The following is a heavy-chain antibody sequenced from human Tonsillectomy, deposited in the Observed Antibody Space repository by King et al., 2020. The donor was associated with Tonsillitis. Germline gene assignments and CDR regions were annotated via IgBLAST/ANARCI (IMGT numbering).Heavy chain of an antibody. V-gene: IGHV3-7*01. CDR1: GFTFTNYW. D-gene: IGHD3-3*01. CDR2: IKTDGSEK. J-gene: IGHJ4*02. CDR3: VRDVLSGGGDY. Sequence: VQLVESGGGLVQPGGSLRLSCAASGFTFTNYWMSWVRQAPVKGLEWVANIKTDGSEKYYVDSVKGRFTISRDNAKNSLYLQMNSLRVEDTAVYYCVRDVLSGGGDYWGQGTLVTVSS.